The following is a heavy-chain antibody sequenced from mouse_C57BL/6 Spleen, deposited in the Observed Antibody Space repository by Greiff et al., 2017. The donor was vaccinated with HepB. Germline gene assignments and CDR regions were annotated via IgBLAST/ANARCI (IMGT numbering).Heavy chain of an antibody. Sequence: EVMLVESGGGLVKPGGSLKLSCAASGFTFSDYGMHWVRQAPEKGLEWVAYISSGSSTIYYADTVKGRFTISRDNAKNTLFLQMTSLRSEDTAMYYCARGTTVVATDWFAYWGQGTLVTVSA. V-gene: IGHV5-17*01. CDR2: ISSGSSTI. CDR1: GFTFSDYG. J-gene: IGHJ3*01. CDR3: ARGTTVVATDWFAY. D-gene: IGHD1-1*01.